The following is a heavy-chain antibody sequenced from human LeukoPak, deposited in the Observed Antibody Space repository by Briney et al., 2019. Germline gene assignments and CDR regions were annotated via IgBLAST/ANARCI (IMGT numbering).Heavy chain of an antibody. J-gene: IGHJ4*02. CDR2: IIPILGTA. Sequence: SVKVSCKASGGTFSSYAISWVRQAPGQGLEWMGGIIPILGTANYAQKFQGRVTITADESTSTAYMELSSLRSEDTAVYYCARDGYYDSSGYYEWYYFDYWGQGTLVTVSS. CDR1: GGTFSSYA. V-gene: IGHV1-69*13. CDR3: ARDGYYDSSGYYEWYYFDY. D-gene: IGHD3-22*01.